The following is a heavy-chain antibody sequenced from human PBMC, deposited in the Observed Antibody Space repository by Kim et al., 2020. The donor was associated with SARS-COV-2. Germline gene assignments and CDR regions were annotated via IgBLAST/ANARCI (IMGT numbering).Heavy chain of an antibody. V-gene: IGHV3-33*01. CDR1: GFTFSSYG. D-gene: IGHD1-26*01. CDR3: ARAGPSGSPHYFDY. Sequence: GGSLRLSCAASGFTFSSYGMHWVRQAPGKGLEWVAVIWYDGSNKYYADSVKGRFTISRDNSKNTLYLQMNSLRAEDTAVYYCARAGPSGSPHYFDYWGQGTLVTVSS. CDR2: IWYDGSNK. J-gene: IGHJ4*02.